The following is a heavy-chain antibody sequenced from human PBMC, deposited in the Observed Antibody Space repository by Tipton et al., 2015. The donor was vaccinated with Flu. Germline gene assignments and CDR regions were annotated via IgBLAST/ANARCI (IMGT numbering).Heavy chain of an antibody. D-gene: IGHD2-21*02. CDR2: ISHSGRT. CDR3: ARRYCGGDCYSGYFHH. CDR1: DYSISSGYY. J-gene: IGHJ1*01. Sequence: TLSLTCTVSDYSISSGYYWGWIRQPPGKGLEWIGCISHSGRTYYNPSLKSRVTISVDKSKNQFSLKLSSVTAADTAVYYCARRYCGGDCYSGYFHHWGQGTLVTVSS. V-gene: IGHV4-38-2*02.